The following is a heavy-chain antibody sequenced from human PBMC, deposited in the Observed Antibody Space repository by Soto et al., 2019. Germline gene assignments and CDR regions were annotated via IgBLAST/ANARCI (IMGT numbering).Heavy chain of an antibody. CDR1: GYTFTSYA. CDR2: INAGNGNT. J-gene: IGHJ4*02. D-gene: IGHD3-22*01. V-gene: IGHV1-3*01. CDR3: ARARSPTYYYDSSGSALDY. Sequence: ASVKVTCKASGYTFTSYAMHWVRQAPGQRLEWMGWINAGNGNTKYSQKFQGRVTITRDTSASTAYMELSSLRSEDTAVYYCARARSPTYYYDSSGSALDYWGQGTLVNVAS.